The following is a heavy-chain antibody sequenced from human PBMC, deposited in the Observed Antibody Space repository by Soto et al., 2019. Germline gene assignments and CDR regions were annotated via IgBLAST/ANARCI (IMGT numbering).Heavy chain of an antibody. CDR2: ISSSSSYI. Sequence: GGSLRLSCAASGFTFSSYSMNWVRQAPGKGLEWVSSISSSSSYIYYADSVKGRFTISRDNAKNSLYLQMNSLRAEDTAVYYCARVRLVGYYGMDVWGQGTTVTVSS. CDR3: ARVRLVGYYGMDV. J-gene: IGHJ6*02. CDR1: GFTFSSYS. V-gene: IGHV3-21*01. D-gene: IGHD6-6*01.